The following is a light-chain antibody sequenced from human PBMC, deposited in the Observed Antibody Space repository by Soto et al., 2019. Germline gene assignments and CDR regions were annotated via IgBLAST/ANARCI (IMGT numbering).Light chain of an antibody. Sequence: QSVLTQPPSASGTPGQRVTISCSGGSSNIGSNSVNWYQQLPGSAPRLLIYSNNQRPSGVPDRFSGSKSDTSASLAISGLQSEDEAGYYCAVWDDSLNGRVFGIGTKVTVL. CDR1: SSNIGSNS. CDR3: AVWDDSLNGRV. V-gene: IGLV1-44*01. CDR2: SNN. J-gene: IGLJ1*01.